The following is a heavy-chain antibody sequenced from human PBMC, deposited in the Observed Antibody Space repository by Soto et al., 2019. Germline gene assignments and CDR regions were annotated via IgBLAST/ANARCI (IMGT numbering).Heavy chain of an antibody. CDR1: GFTFSSYA. V-gene: IGHV3-30*04. CDR2: ISYDGRNK. CDR3: ARGYSSSSAAFDY. J-gene: IGHJ4*02. D-gene: IGHD6-13*01. Sequence: GSLRLSCAASGFTFSSYAMHWVRQAPGKGLEWVAIISYDGRNKYYADSVKGRFTISRDNSKNTLYLQMNSLRAEDTAVYYCARGYSSSSAAFDYWGQGTLVTVSS.